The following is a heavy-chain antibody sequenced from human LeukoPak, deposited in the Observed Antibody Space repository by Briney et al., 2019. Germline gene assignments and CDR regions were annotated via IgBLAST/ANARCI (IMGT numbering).Heavy chain of an antibody. CDR3: ARGFGYDFADY. CDR2: ITLYSDTT. CDR1: GGSISGGDHY. Sequence: SQTLSLTCSVSGGSISGGDHYWTWIRQPPGGGLEWMGFITLYSDTTSYNPSLKSRLMISIDTSKNQFSLTLTSVTAADTAVYFCARGFGYDFADYWGQGILVTVSS. J-gene: IGHJ4*02. D-gene: IGHD2-2*01. V-gene: IGHV4-30-4*01.